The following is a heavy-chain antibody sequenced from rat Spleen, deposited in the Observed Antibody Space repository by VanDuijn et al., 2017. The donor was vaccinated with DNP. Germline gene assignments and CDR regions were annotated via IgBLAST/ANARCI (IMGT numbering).Heavy chain of an antibody. CDR3: AREADTGYAMDA. D-gene: IGHD4-1*01. J-gene: IGHJ4*01. CDR2: IWNTGGT. Sequence: QVQLKESGPGLVQPSQTLSLTCTVAGFSLTSYNVHWVRQPPGKGLEWMGVIWNTGGTRNNSALKTRLSSSKDTSKGQVFLKMNSLQTEETATYYCAREADTGYAMDAWGQGTSVTVSS. CDR1: GFSLTSYN. V-gene: IGHV2-41*01.